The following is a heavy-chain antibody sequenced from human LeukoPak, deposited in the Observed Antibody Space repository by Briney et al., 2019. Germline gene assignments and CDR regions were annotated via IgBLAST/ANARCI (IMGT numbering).Heavy chain of an antibody. CDR1: GFTSSSYA. J-gene: IGHJ6*03. CDR2: IRYSGGST. V-gene: IGHV3-23*01. CDR3: ARGSGSYPPYYYHMDI. Sequence: PGGSLRLSCTASGFTSSSYAMSWVRQAPGKGLEWVSTIRYSGGSTYYADSVKGRFTISRDNSKNTLYLQMNSLRAEDTAVYYCARGSGSYPPYYYHMDIWGKGTTVTVSS. D-gene: IGHD3-10*01.